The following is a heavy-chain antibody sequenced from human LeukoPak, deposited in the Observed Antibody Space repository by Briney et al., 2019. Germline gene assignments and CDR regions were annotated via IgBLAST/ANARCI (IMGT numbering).Heavy chain of an antibody. V-gene: IGHV3-74*01. D-gene: IGHD1-14*01. J-gene: IGHJ4*02. Sequence: GGSLRLSCAASGFTFGNSWVHWVRQAPGKGLVWVSLINADGSTTTYADSVKGRFTISRDNARNTVSLQMNSLTIEDTAVYYCVVVVEPPDSDGFDVWGQGTLVTVSS. CDR3: VVVVEPPDSDGFDV. CDR1: GFTFGNSW. CDR2: INADGSTT.